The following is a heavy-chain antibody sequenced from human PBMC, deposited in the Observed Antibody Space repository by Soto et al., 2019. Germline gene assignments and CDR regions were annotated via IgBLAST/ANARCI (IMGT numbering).Heavy chain of an antibody. Sequence: EVQLVESGGGLVQPGRSLRLSCAASGFTFDDYAMHWVRQAPGKGLEWVSGISWNSGSIGYADSVKGRFTISRDNAKNSLYLQMNSLRAEDTALYYCAKDMVEYSSGGGFDYWGQGTLVTVSS. D-gene: IGHD6-19*01. J-gene: IGHJ4*02. CDR3: AKDMVEYSSGGGFDY. V-gene: IGHV3-9*01. CDR1: GFTFDDYA. CDR2: ISWNSGSI.